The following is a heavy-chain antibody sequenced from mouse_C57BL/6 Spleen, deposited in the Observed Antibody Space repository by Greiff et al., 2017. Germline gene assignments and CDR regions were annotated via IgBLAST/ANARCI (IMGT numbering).Heavy chain of an antibody. CDR2: IYPGDGDT. CDR1: GYAFSSSW. D-gene: IGHD1-1*01. J-gene: IGHJ1*03. V-gene: IGHV1-82*01. Sequence: VQLQQSGPELVKPGASVKISCKASGYAFSSSWMNWVKQRPGKGLEWIGRIYPGDGDTNYNGKFKGKATLTADKSSSTAYMRLSSLTSEDSAVYFCAGNYYDGSSFWYFDVWGTGTTVTVSS. CDR3: AGNYYDGSSFWYFDV.